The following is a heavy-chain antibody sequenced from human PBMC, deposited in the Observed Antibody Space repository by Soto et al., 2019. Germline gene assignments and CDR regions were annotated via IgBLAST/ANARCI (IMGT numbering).Heavy chain of an antibody. V-gene: IGHV2-70*01. J-gene: IGHJ6*02. CDR2: IDWDDDK. D-gene: IGHD1-26*01. CDR3: ARIRIVGATTNYYYYGMDV. Sequence: SRPTPMKPTQTLTLTCTFSGFSLSTSGKCVSWIRQPPGKALEWLALIDWDDDKYYSTSLKTRLTISKDTSKNQVVLTMTNMDPVDTATYYCARIRIVGATTNYYYYGMDVWGQGTTVTVSS. CDR1: GFSLSTSGKC.